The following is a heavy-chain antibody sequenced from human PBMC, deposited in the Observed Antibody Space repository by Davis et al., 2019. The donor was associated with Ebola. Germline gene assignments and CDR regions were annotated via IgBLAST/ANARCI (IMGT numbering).Heavy chain of an antibody. V-gene: IGHV3-21*01. CDR2: ISYSSSYI. D-gene: IGHD6-6*01. J-gene: IGHJ6*02. Sequence: GESLKISCAASGFIFSNYGMHWVRQAPGKGLEWVSSISYSSSYIFYADSVKGRFTISRDNSKNTLYLQMNSLRAEDTAVYYCAKDGGGVYSSSSGGYYYYYYGMDVWGQGTTVTVSS. CDR3: AKDGGGVYSSSSGGYYYYYYGMDV. CDR1: GFIFSNYG.